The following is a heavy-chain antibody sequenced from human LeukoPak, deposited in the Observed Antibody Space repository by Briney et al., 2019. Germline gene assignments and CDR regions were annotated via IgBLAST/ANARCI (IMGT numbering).Heavy chain of an antibody. CDR2: IYYSGST. J-gene: IGHJ4*02. Sequence: SETLSLTCTVSGGSVSSGSYYWSWIRQPPGKGLEWIGYIYYSGSTNYNPSLKSRVTISVDTSKNQFSLKLSPVTAADTAVYYCARGASVAGTSRYGLGFDYWGQGTLVTVSS. CDR3: ARGASVAGTSRYGLGFDY. V-gene: IGHV4-61*01. D-gene: IGHD6-19*01. CDR1: GGSVSSGSYY.